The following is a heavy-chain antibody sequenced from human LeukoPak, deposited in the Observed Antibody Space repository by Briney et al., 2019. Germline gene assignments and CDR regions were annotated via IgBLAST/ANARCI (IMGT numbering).Heavy chain of an antibody. CDR1: GYTFSDYY. D-gene: IGHD3-10*01. CDR3: ARLNYYDSHPRVDY. V-gene: IGHV1-2*02. J-gene: IGHJ4*02. Sequence: ASVKVSCKASGYTFSDYYIYWVRQAPGQDLEWMGRINPNTGDTNYAQKFQGRVTMTRDTSISTAYMELSRLRSDDTAVYYCARLNYYDSHPRVDYWGQGTPVTVSS. CDR2: INPNTGDT.